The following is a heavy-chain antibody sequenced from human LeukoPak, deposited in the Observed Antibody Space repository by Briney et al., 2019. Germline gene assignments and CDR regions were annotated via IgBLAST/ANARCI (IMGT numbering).Heavy chain of an antibody. CDR3: AKDRATF. Sequence: VQPGGSLRLSCAASGFTFSNSWMTWVRQAPGKGLEWVANISPDGRGEFYVESVKGRFTISRDNAKKSLLLQMNSLRLGEKALYYCAKDRATFWGQGPVVSVSS. D-gene: IGHD2/OR15-2a*01. J-gene: IGHJ4*02. CDR2: ISPDGRGE. CDR1: GFTFSNSW. V-gene: IGHV3-7*04.